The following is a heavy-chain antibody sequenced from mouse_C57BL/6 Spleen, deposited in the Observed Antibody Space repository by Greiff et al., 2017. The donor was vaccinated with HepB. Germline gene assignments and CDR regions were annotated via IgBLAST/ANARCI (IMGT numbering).Heavy chain of an antibody. V-gene: IGHV1-15*01. CDR2: IDPETGGT. J-gene: IGHJ4*01. Sequence: QVQLQQSGAELVRPGASVTLSCKASGYTFTDYEMHWVKQTPVHGLEWIGAIDPETGGTAYNQKFKGKAILTADKSSSTAYMELRILTSEDSAVYYCTRFTTVVAKEYYYAMDYWGQGTSVTVSS. CDR3: TRFTTVVAKEYYYAMDY. CDR1: GYTFTDYE. D-gene: IGHD1-1*01.